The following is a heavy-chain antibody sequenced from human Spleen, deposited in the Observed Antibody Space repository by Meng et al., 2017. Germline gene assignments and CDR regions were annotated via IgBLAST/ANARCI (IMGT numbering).Heavy chain of an antibody. Sequence: GESLKISCSASGFTFSSYTMNWVRQAPGKGLEWVSSISRSSYYNYYADSVKGRFSMSRDNAQSSVSLQMNSLRAEDTAVYYCARDRRRDGYQPLGSFDYWGQGTMVTVSS. CDR1: GFTFSSYT. J-gene: IGHJ4*02. CDR3: ARDRRRDGYQPLGSFDY. CDR2: ISRSSYYN. V-gene: IGHV3-21*01. D-gene: IGHD5-24*01.